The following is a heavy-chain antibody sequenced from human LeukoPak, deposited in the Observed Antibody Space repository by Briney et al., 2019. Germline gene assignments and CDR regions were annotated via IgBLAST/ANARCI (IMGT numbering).Heavy chain of an antibody. CDR2: ISAYNGNT. CDR1: GYTFTSYG. D-gene: IGHD6-19*01. J-gene: IGHJ4*02. V-gene: IGHV1-18*01. CDR3: ARVAEGIAVAGAYYFDY. Sequence: ASVKVSCKASGYTFTSYGISWVRQAPGQGLERMGWISAYNGNTTYAQKPQGRVTMTTDASTSPDAVELRSLRSGDTAVYYCARVAEGIAVAGAYYFDYWGQGTLVTVSS.